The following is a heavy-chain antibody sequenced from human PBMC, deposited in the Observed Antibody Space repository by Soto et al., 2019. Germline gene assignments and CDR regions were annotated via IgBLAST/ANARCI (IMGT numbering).Heavy chain of an antibody. D-gene: IGHD1-26*01. J-gene: IGHJ5*02. V-gene: IGHV3-74*01. CDR1: GFIVSTNY. Sequence: GGSLRLSCAASGFIVSTNYMSWVRQAPGKGLEWVSRINTDGSSTSYADSVKGRFTISRDNAKNTLYLQMNSLRAEDTAVYYWARDGGTYFNWFDPWGQGTLVTVSS. CDR3: ARDGGTYFNWFDP. CDR2: INTDGSST.